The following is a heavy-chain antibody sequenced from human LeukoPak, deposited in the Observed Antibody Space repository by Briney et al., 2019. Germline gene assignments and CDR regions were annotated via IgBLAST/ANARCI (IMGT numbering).Heavy chain of an antibody. D-gene: IGHD1-1*01. J-gene: IGHJ4*02. CDR1: GYTFTSYY. CDR2: INPSGGST. V-gene: IGHV1-46*01. CDR3: ARVQNSRVAYFDY. Sequence: PTASLKLSCKASGYTFTSYYMHWVRQAPVQGLELMGIINPSGGSTSYTQKFQGRVTMTRDTSTSTVYMELSSLRSEDTAVYYCARVQNSRVAYFDYWGQGTLVTVSS.